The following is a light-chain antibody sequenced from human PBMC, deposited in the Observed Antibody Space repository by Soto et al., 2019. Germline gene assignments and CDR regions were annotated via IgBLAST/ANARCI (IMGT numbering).Light chain of an antibody. J-gene: IGKJ1*01. CDR1: RTVDGNY. Sequence: PGERATLSCRASRTVDGNYLAWYHQKPGQPPRLLIHSASTRATGIPARFSGSGSGTEFTLTISSLQSEDFAVYYCQQYNDWPRGTFGQGTKVDIK. CDR2: SAS. V-gene: IGKV3-15*01. CDR3: QQYNDWPRGT.